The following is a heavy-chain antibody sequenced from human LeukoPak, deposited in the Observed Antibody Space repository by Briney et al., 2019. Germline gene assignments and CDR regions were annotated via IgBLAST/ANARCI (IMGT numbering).Heavy chain of an antibody. J-gene: IGHJ4*02. V-gene: IGHV1-69*13. CDR3: ARRENYYDSSGFDY. D-gene: IGHD3-22*01. Sequence: GASVKVSCKASGGTFSSYAISWVRQAPGQGLEWMGGIIPIFGTANYAQKFQGRVTITADESTSTAYMELSSLRSEDTAVYYCARRENYYDSSGFDYWGQGTLVTVSS. CDR1: GGTFSSYA. CDR2: IIPIFGTA.